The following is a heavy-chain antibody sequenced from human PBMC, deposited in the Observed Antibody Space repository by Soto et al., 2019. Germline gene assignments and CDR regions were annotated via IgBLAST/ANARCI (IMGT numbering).Heavy chain of an antibody. D-gene: IGHD4-17*01. J-gene: IGHJ4*02. CDR2: IGTAGDT. Sequence: PGGSLILSCAASGFTFSSYDMHWVRQATGKGLEWVSAIGTAGDTYYPGSVKGRFTISRENAKNSLYLQMNSLRAGDTAVYYCARVSYGDYGNYYFDYWGQGTLVTVSS. V-gene: IGHV3-13*01. CDR3: ARVSYGDYGNYYFDY. CDR1: GFTFSSYD.